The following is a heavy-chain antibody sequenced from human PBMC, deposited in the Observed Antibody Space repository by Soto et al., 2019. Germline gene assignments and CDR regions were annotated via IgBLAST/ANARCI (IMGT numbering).Heavy chain of an antibody. D-gene: IGHD6-6*01. CDR2: IYPGDSDT. CDR3: ARAGIAARRGFYYYGTDV. CDR1: GYSFTSYW. J-gene: IGHJ6*02. Sequence: GESLKISCKGSGYSFTSYWIGWVRQMPGKGLEWMGIIYPGDSDTRYSPSFQGQVTISADKSISTAYLQWSSLKASDTAMYYCARAGIAARRGFYYYGTDVWGQGTTVTVSS. V-gene: IGHV5-51*01.